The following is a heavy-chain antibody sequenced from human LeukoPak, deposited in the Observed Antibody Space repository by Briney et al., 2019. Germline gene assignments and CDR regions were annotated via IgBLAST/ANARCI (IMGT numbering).Heavy chain of an antibody. CDR2: ISWDGGST. J-gene: IGHJ4*02. CDR3: AKGHYYYDSSGYIDY. Sequence: QPGGSLRLSCAASGFTFDDYGMSWVRQAPGKGLEWVSLISWDGGSTYYADSVKGRFTISRDNSKNSLYLQMNSLRAEDTALYYCAKGHYYYDSSGYIDYWGQGTLVTVSS. CDR1: GFTFDDYG. V-gene: IGHV3-43D*03. D-gene: IGHD3-22*01.